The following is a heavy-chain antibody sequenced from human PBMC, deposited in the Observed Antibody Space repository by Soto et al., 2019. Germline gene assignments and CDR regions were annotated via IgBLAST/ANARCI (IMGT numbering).Heavy chain of an antibody. V-gene: IGHV4-31*03. CDR3: ARAPLN. Sequence: SETLSLACTFFGGSISCGGYYCHWIRQHPGKGREWIGYIYYRGSTYYNPSLKSRVTISVDTSKNQFSLKLSSVTAADTAVYYCARAPLNWGQGTLVTVSS. CDR1: GGSISCGGYY. J-gene: IGHJ4*02. CDR2: IYYRGST.